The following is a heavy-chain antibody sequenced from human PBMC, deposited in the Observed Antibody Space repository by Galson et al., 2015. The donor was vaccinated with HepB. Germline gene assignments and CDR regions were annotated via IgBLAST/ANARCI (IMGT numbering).Heavy chain of an antibody. Sequence: SLRLSCAASGFTFSSYAMHWVRQAPGKGLEWVAVISYDGSNKYYADSVKGRFTISRDNSKNTLYLQMNSLRAEDTAVYYCARDVGNGGETFFDYWGQGTLVTVSS. CDR2: ISYDGSNK. D-gene: IGHD1-1*01. V-gene: IGHV3-30*04. CDR1: GFTFSSYA. CDR3: ARDVGNGGETFFDY. J-gene: IGHJ4*02.